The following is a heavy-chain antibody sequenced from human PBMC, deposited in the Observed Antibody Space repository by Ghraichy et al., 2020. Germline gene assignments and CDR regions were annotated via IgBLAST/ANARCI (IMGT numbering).Heavy chain of an antibody. V-gene: IGHV3-30*18. CDR2: ISYDGSYK. D-gene: IGHD5-24*01. CDR3: AKDRGNGYNSEDLQH. CDR1: GFTFSNSG. J-gene: IGHJ1*01. Sequence: GGSLRLSCVASGFTFSNSGMHWVRQAPAKGLEWLAIISYDGSYKFHTDSLKGRFTISRDNSKNTLYLQMNSLRGEDTAVYYCAKDRGNGYNSEDLQHWGQGTLVTVSS.